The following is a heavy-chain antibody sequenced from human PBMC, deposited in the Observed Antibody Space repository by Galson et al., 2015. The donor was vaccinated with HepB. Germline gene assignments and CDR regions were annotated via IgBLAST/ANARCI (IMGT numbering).Heavy chain of an antibody. CDR1: GFTFSYYA. D-gene: IGHD6-19*01. J-gene: IGHJ4*02. V-gene: IGHV3-23*01. Sequence: SLRLSCAASGFTFSYYAMSWVRQAPGKGLEWISALTPSGDNTYSADSMKGRFTISRDNSRNTLFLQMNSLRADGTAIYFCAKVFPEKTDGWYRQALYYFDSWGQGTRVTVSS. CDR3: AKVFPEKTDGWYRQALYYFDS. CDR2: LTPSGDNT.